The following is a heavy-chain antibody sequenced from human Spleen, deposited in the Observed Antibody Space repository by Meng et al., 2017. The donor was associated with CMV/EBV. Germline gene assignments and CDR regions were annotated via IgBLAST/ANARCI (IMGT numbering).Heavy chain of an antibody. V-gene: IGHV2-5*01. CDR1: FSLSNSGVG. Sequence: FSLSNSGVGVGWIRQPPGKALEWLALIYWNDDKRYSPSLKSRLTITKDTSKNQVVLTMTNMDPVDTATYYCAHSQQTFAAARLQFDYWGQGTLVTVSS. D-gene: IGHD6-13*01. J-gene: IGHJ4*02. CDR2: IYWNDDK. CDR3: AHSQQTFAAARLQFDY.